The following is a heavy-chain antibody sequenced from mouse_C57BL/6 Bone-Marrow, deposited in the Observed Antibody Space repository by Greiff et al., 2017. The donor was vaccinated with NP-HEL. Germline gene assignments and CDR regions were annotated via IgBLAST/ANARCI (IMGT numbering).Heavy chain of an antibody. D-gene: IGHD2-2*01. CDR2: IWGVGST. Sequence: QVQLKESGPGLVAPSQCLSISCTASGFSLTSYGVDWVRQSPGKGLEWLGVIWGVGSTNYNSAPKSSLSISKDNSKSQVFLKMYSLQTYDTAMYYCATHDGYDPFAYWGQGTLVTVSA. CDR1: GFSLTSYG. J-gene: IGHJ3*01. CDR3: ATHDGYDPFAY. V-gene: IGHV2-6*01.